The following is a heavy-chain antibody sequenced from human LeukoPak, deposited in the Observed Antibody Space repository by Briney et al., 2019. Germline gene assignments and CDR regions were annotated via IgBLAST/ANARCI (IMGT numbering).Heavy chain of an antibody. CDR1: GFTFSSYS. D-gene: IGHD5-18*01. V-gene: IGHV3-21*01. Sequence: PGGSLRLSCATSGFTFSSYSMNWVRQAPGKGLEWVSSISSSSSYIYYADSVKGRFTISRDNAKNSLYLQMNSLRAEDTAVYYCAREGYSYGYKHFDYWGQGTLVTVSS. CDR3: AREGYSYGYKHFDY. CDR2: ISSSSSYI. J-gene: IGHJ4*02.